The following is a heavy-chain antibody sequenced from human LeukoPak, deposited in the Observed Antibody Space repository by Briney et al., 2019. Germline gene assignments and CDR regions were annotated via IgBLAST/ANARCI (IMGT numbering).Heavy chain of an antibody. V-gene: IGHV4-34*01. Sequence: PSETLSLTCAVYGGSFSGYYWSWIRQPPGKGLEWIGEINHSGSTYYNPSLKSRVTISVDTSKNQFSLKLSSVTAADTAVYYCARQPTYGSGSYYFDYWGQGTLVTVSS. J-gene: IGHJ4*02. CDR1: GGSFSGYY. CDR2: INHSGST. D-gene: IGHD3-10*01. CDR3: ARQPTYGSGSYYFDY.